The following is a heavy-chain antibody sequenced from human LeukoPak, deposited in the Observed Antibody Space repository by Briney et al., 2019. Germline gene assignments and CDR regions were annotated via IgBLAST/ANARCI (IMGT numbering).Heavy chain of an antibody. CDR2: IGTAGDT. V-gene: IGHV3-13*01. D-gene: IGHD1-1*01. J-gene: IGHJ4*02. Sequence: QSGGSLRLSCAASGFTFRSNWMHWVRQATGKGLEWVSAIGTAGDTYYTGSVKGRFTISRENAKNSLYLQMNSLRAGDTAVYYCARVAKERVGGVYYFDYWGQGTLVTVSS. CDR3: ARVAKERVGGVYYFDY. CDR1: GFTFRSNW.